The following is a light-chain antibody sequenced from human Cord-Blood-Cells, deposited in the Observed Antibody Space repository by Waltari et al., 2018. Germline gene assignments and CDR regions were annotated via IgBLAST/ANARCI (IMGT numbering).Light chain of an antibody. CDR1: SSDVGSYNL. J-gene: IGLJ3*02. V-gene: IGLV2-23*01. Sequence: QSALTQPASVSGSPGQSITISCTGTSSDVGSYNLVSWYQQHQGKAPKLMIYEGSKRPSGVSNRFSGSKSGNTASLTISGLQAEDEADYYCCSYAGSSNWVFGGGTKLTVL. CDR3: CSYAGSSNWV. CDR2: EGS.